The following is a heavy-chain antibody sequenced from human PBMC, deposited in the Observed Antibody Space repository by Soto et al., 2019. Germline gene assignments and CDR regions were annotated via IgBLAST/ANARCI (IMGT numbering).Heavy chain of an antibody. CDR3: ALDHLYDNDAFDI. V-gene: IGHV3-48*02. D-gene: IGHD3-22*01. J-gene: IGHJ3*02. Sequence: EVQLVESGGGLVQPGGSLRLSCAASGFTFSSYSMNWVRQAPGKGLERVSSISSSSSTIYYAECVKGRFTISIDKAKNSVYRQMNSLRDEDTAVYDCALDHLYDNDAFDIWGQGTMVTVSS. CDR1: GFTFSSYS. CDR2: ISSSSSTI.